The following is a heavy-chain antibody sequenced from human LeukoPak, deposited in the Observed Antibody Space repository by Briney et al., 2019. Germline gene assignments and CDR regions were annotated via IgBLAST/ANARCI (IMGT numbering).Heavy chain of an antibody. CDR1: GGSISSANYC. CDR3: ARALYWFDP. CDR2: ICYSGNT. V-gene: IGHV4-30-4*01. Sequence: SGTLSLTCSVSGGSISSANYCWSWIRQPPAKGLEWIGYICYSGNTYYNPSLKSRVTISIDTSKNQFSLNLTSVTAADTAVYYCARALYWFDPWGQGTLVTVSS. J-gene: IGHJ5*02.